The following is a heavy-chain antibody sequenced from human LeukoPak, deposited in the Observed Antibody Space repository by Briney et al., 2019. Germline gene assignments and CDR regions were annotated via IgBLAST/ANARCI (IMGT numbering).Heavy chain of an antibody. Sequence: PGGSLRLSCAASGFTFSSYWMHWVRQAPGKGLVWVSRINSDGSSTSYADSVKGRFTISRDNAKNTLYLQMNSLRAEDTAVYYCARVVVRGVIDYWGQGTLVTVSS. CDR3: ARVVVRGVIDY. CDR2: INSDGSST. V-gene: IGHV3-74*01. D-gene: IGHD3-10*01. CDR1: GFTFSSYW. J-gene: IGHJ4*02.